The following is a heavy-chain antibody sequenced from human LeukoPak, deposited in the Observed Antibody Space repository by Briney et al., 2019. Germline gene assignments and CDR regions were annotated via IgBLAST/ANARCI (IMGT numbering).Heavy chain of an antibody. CDR2: ISSSSAYI. J-gene: IGHJ4*02. CDR1: GFTFNTYS. Sequence: GGSLRLSCVASGFTFNTYSMNWVRQAPGKGLEFVSSISSSSAYIRYADSLKDRFTVSRDNAQNSLYLHMNSLRAQDTAMYYCARYSAYDDHFDFWGQGTLVTVSS. CDR3: ARYSAYDDHFDF. D-gene: IGHD5-12*01. V-gene: IGHV3-21*06.